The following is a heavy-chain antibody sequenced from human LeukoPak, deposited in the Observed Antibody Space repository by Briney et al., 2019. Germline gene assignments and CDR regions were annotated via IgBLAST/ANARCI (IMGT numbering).Heavy chain of an antibody. CDR2: ISFDGKVS. CDR1: GFTFNRYG. Sequence: GGSLRLSCAASGFTFNRYGMHWVRQAPGKGLEWVAVISFDGKVSYYADSVKGRFTIPRDNSKNTLDLQMNSLRPEDTAVYYCAKEFSATPRAAARTGDAFDVWGQGTMVTVSS. V-gene: IGHV3-30*18. J-gene: IGHJ3*01. CDR3: AKEFSATPRAAARTGDAFDV. D-gene: IGHD7-27*01.